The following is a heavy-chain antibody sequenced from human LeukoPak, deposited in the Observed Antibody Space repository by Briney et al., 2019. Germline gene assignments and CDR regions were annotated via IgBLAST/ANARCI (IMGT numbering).Heavy chain of an antibody. V-gene: IGHV1-2*06. CDR3: AREGDIFDI. CDR2: INPNSAGT. CDR1: GYTFTGYY. J-gene: IGHJ3*02. Sequence: ASVKVSCKASGYTFTGYYIHWVRQAPGQGLEWMGRINPNSAGTQYAQKFQGRVTMTRDTSIGTAYMELSRLISDDTAVYYCAREGDIFDIWGQGTMVTVSS.